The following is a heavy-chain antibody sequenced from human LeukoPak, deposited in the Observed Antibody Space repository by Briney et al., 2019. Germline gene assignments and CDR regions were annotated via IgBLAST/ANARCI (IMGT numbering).Heavy chain of an antibody. CDR1: GFSFRNYA. CDR2: ISESSGAT. D-gene: IGHD4-17*01. J-gene: IGHJ4*02. V-gene: IGHV3-23*01. CDR3: AKIAPWGAVTTTDGFDY. Sequence: GGSLRLSCAASGFSFRNYAMNWVRQAPGKGLEWVSSISESSGATYYADSVKGRFTISRDNSRNMLYLQLNSLGADDTAVYYCAKIAPWGAVTTTDGFDYWGQGTLVTVSS.